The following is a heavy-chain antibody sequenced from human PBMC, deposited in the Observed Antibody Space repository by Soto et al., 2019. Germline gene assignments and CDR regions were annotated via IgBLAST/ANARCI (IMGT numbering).Heavy chain of an antibody. D-gene: IGHD1-26*01. CDR1: GFTFSEYA. CDR2: ISSDGSHK. V-gene: IGHV3-30*18. CDR3: AKDLGSGSFSGFTWFDP. J-gene: IGHJ5*02. Sequence: QVQLVESGGGVVQPGRSLRLSCGASGFTFSEYAVHWVRQGPGKGLEWVAVISSDGSHKFYADSVKGRFTISRDNSNNTVYLQLDSLRAEDTAVYYCAKDLGSGSFSGFTWFDPWGQGTLVTVSS.